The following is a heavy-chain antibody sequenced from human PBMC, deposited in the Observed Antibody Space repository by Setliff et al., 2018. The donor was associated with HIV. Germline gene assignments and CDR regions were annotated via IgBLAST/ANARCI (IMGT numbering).Heavy chain of an antibody. CDR3: ARSGSYVGPIQH. V-gene: IGHV4-4*07. J-gene: IGHJ1*01. CDR1: GGSLSSYY. Sequence: NPSETLSLTCTVSGGSLSSYYWSWIRQPAGEGLEWIGRIYSSGSTNYNPSLKSRLTMSVDTPKNQFSLKLTSVTAADTAVYYCARSGSYVGPIQHWGQGTLVTVSS. D-gene: IGHD3-10*02. CDR2: IYSSGST.